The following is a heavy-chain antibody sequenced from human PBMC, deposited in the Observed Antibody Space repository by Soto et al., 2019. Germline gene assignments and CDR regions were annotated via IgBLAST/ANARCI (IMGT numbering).Heavy chain of an antibody. CDR1: GFTFSNAW. Sequence: EVQLVESGGGLVKPGGSLRLSCAASGFTFSNAWMNWVRQAPGKGLEWVGRIKSKTDGGTKDYAAPVKGRFTISRDDSKNTLYLQMNSLKTDDTAVYYCTTDPVTMIVVVPYSGWGQGTLVTVSS. V-gene: IGHV3-15*07. D-gene: IGHD3-22*01. J-gene: IGHJ4*02. CDR3: TTDPVTMIVVVPYSG. CDR2: IKSKTDGGTK.